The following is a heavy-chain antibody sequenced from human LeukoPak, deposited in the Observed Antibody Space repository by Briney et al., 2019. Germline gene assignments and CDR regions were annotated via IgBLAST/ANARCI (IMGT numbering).Heavy chain of an antibody. Sequence: SETLSLTCTVSGGSISSSSYYWGWIRQPPGKGLKWIGSIYYSGSTYYNPSLKSRVTISVDTSKNQFSLKLSSVTAADTAVYYCARNLKTTGTTGAFDIWGQGTMVTVSS. CDR3: ARNLKTTGTTGAFDI. CDR2: IYYSGST. J-gene: IGHJ3*02. V-gene: IGHV4-39*07. D-gene: IGHD1-1*01. CDR1: GGSISSSSYY.